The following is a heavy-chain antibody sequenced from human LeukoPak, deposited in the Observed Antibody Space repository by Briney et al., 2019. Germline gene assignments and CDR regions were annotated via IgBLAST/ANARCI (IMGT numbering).Heavy chain of an antibody. CDR2: IRYDGSNK. Sequence: GGSLRLSCAASGFTFGSYGMHWVRQAPGKGLEWVAFIRYDGSNKYYADSVKGRFTISRDNSKNTLYLQMNSLRAEDTAVYYCAKERDTAMVTIDYWGRGTLVTVSS. J-gene: IGHJ4*02. CDR1: GFTFGSYG. CDR3: AKERDTAMVTIDY. V-gene: IGHV3-30*02. D-gene: IGHD5-18*01.